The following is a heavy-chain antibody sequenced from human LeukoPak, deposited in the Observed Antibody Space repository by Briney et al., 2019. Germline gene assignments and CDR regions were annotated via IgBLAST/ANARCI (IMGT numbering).Heavy chain of an antibody. Sequence: PGGSLRLSCAASGFTFSSYGMHWVRQAPGKGLEWVAVISYDGSNKYYADSVKGRFTISRDNSKNTLYLQMNSLRAEDTAVYYCARDSFFGVVMNFDYWGQGTLVTVSS. CDR2: ISYDGSNK. V-gene: IGHV3-30*19. J-gene: IGHJ4*02. CDR3: ARDSFFGVVMNFDY. D-gene: IGHD3-3*01. CDR1: GFTFSSYG.